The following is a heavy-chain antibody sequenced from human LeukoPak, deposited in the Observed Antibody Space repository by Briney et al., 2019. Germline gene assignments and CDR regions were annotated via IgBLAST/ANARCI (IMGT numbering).Heavy chain of an antibody. D-gene: IGHD1-26*01. Sequence: ASVKVSCKASGYTFTSYGISWVRQAPGQGLEWMGWISAYNGNTNYAQKLQGRVTMTTDTSTSTAYMELRSLRSDDTAVYYCARERVGATTFRFLFDYWGQGTLVTVSS. V-gene: IGHV1-18*01. CDR1: GYTFTSYG. CDR3: ARERVGATTFRFLFDY. J-gene: IGHJ4*02. CDR2: ISAYNGNT.